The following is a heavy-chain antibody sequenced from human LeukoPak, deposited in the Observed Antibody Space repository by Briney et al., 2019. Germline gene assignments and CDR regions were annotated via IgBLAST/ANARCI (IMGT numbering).Heavy chain of an antibody. CDR2: IYPGDSDT. V-gene: IGHV5-51*01. D-gene: IGHD2-15*01. CDR3: ARYDTVAAADY. J-gene: IGHJ4*02. CDR1: GYRFTNYW. Sequence: GESLRISCKGSGYRFTNYWISWVRQMPGKGLEWMGIIYPGDSDTRYSPSFQGQVTISADKSISTAYLQWSSLKASDTAMYYCARYDTVAAADYWGQGTLVTVSS.